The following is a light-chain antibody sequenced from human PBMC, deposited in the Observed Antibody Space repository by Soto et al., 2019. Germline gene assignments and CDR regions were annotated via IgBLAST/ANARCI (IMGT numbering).Light chain of an antibody. V-gene: IGKV3-11*01. Sequence: EIVLTQSPATLSLSPVERATLSCRASQSVTKYLAWYQQKPGQAPRLLIYDSSNRATGIPARFSGSGSGTDFTLTISSLESEDSGVYYCQQRYNWLTFGGGTKVDIK. J-gene: IGKJ4*01. CDR1: QSVTKY. CDR2: DSS. CDR3: QQRYNWLT.